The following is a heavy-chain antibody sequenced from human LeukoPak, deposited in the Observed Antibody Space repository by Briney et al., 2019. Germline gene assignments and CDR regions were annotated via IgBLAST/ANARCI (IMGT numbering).Heavy chain of an antibody. CDR1: GFTFSSYA. CDR2: ISGSGGST. D-gene: IGHD3-3*01. V-gene: IGHV3-23*01. CDR3: AKDRYDFWSGSEGSAFDY. Sequence: PGGSLRLSCAASGFTFSSYAMSWVRQAPVKGLEWVSAISGSGGSTYYADSVKGRFTISRDNSENTLYLQTNSLRAEDTAVYYCAKDRYDFWSGSEGSAFDYWGQGTLVTVAS. J-gene: IGHJ4*02.